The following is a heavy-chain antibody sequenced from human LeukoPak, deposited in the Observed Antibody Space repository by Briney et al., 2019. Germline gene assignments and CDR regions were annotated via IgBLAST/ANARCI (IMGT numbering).Heavy chain of an antibody. CDR3: ARSMTTVTTIDY. Sequence: PGGSLRLSCAASEFTFSDYYMSWIRQASGKGLEWVSYISSSSSYTNYADPVKGRFTISRDNAKNSLYLQMNSLRAEDTAVYYCARSMTTVTTIDYWGQGTLVTVSS. J-gene: IGHJ4*02. CDR1: EFTFSDYY. V-gene: IGHV3-11*06. CDR2: ISSSSSYT. D-gene: IGHD4-17*01.